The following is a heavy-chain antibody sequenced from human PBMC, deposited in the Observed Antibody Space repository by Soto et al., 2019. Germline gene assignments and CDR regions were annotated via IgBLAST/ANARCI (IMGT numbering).Heavy chain of an antibody. V-gene: IGHV3-48*01. CDR2: ISSSSNTI. CDR3: ARVSWTTVTTWIDY. Sequence: GGSLRLSCAASGFTFSSYSMNWVRQAPGKGLEWVSFISSSSNTIHYADSVKGRFTISRDNAKNSLYLQMNSLRAEDTAVYYCARVSWTTVTTWIDYWGQGTLVTVSS. J-gene: IGHJ4*02. CDR1: GFTFSSYS. D-gene: IGHD4-4*01.